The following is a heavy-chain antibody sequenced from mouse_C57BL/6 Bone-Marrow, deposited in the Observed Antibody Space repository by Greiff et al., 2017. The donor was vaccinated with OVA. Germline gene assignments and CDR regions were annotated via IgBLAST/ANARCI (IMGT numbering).Heavy chain of an antibody. D-gene: IGHD1-1*01. V-gene: IGHV14-3*01. CDR1: GFHIKNTY. J-gene: IGHJ2*01. CDR3: GRAYGDGGY. CDR2: IDPANGNT. Sequence: EVKLMESVAELVRPGASVKLSCTASGFHIKNTYMLWVKQRPEQGLEWIGRIDPANGNTKYAPNFQGKATITADTSSNTAYLQLSSLTSEDTANYYCGRAYGDGGYWGQGTTRTVSS.